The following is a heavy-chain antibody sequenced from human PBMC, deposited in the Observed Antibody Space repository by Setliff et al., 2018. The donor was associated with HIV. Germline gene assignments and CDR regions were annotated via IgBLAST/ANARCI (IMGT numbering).Heavy chain of an antibody. CDR2: INEGGSDQ. J-gene: IGHJ6*03. Sequence: HPGGSLRLSCAASGFTFTNRYMSWVRQAPGKGLEWVANINEGGSDQYYVDSVKGRLTISRDNAKNSLYLQVNSLRAEDMTVYYCVRGITMMVVVIALSYYYYYMDVWGKGTTVTVSS. CDR1: GFTFTNRY. CDR3: VRGITMMVVVIALSYYYYYMDV. D-gene: IGHD3-22*01. V-gene: IGHV3-7*03.